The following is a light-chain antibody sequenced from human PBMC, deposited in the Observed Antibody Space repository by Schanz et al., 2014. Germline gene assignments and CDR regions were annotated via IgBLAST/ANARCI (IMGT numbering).Light chain of an antibody. Sequence: DIQMTQSPSSLSASVGDRVTITCRASQSISSYLNWYQQKPGKAPKLLIYAASSLQSGVPSRFSGSGSGTDFTLTISSLQPEDAATYYCQKYHNAPITFGQGTRLEIK. CDR2: AAS. V-gene: IGKV1-39*01. CDR1: QSISSY. CDR3: QKYHNAPIT. J-gene: IGKJ5*01.